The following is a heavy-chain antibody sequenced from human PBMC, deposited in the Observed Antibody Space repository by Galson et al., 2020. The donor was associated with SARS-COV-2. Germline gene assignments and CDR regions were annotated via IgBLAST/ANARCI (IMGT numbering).Heavy chain of an antibody. J-gene: IGHJ4*02. CDR2: IYSSGSA. V-gene: IGHV4-61*09. CDR1: GASVTGTTYY. CDR3: AGYDFWSASYS. D-gene: IGHD3-3*01. Sequence: SETLSLTCTVSGASVTGTTYYWNWIRQPAGKGLEWIGHIYSSGSANYNPSLKSRATISVDTSKSHFSLTLSSVTAADTAVYYCAGYDFWSASYSWGQGTLDTVSS.